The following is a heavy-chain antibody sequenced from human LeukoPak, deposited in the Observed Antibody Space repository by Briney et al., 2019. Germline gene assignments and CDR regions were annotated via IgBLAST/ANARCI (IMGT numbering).Heavy chain of an antibody. D-gene: IGHD3-22*01. V-gene: IGHV3-30*03. J-gene: IGHJ3*02. Sequence: PGGSLRLSCAASGFTFSSYGMHWVRQAPGKGLEWVAVISYDGSNKYYADSVKGRFTISRDNSKNTLYLQMNSLRAEDTAVYYCARDPITMIVVVIPNNAFDIWGQGTMVTVSS. CDR3: ARDPITMIVVVIPNNAFDI. CDR1: GFTFSSYG. CDR2: ISYDGSNK.